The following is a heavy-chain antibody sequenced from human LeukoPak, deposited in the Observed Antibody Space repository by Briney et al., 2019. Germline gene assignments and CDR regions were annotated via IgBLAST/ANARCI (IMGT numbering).Heavy chain of an antibody. Sequence: ASVKVSCKASGYTFTGYYMHWVRQAPGQGLEWMGWINPNSGDTGYTQRFQGRVTMTRDTSISTAYMELSSLRSEDTAVYYCARGPYGTGSHFDFWGQGTLVTASS. D-gene: IGHD3-10*01. CDR1: GYTFTGYY. V-gene: IGHV1-8*02. J-gene: IGHJ4*02. CDR2: INPNSGDT. CDR3: ARGPYGTGSHFDF.